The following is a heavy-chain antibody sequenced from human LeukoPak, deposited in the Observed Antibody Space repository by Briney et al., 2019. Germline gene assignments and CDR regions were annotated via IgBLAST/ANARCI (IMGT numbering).Heavy chain of an antibody. J-gene: IGHJ4*02. D-gene: IGHD2-2*01. V-gene: IGHV3-23*01. CDR1: GFTFSSYA. Sequence: PGGSLRLSCAASGFTFSSYAMNWVRQAPGKGLEWVSTISASGDSTYYADSVKGRFTISRDNSKNTLHLRMNSLRAEDTAVYYCAKGGAGYCSSTSCLYYFDYWGQGTLVTVST. CDR2: ISASGDST. CDR3: AKGGAGYCSSTSCLYYFDY.